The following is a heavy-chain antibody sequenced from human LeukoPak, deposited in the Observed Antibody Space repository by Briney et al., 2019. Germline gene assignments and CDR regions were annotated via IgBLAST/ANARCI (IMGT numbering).Heavy chain of an antibody. CDR1: GYSIRSGCY. CDR3: ARGIGGMATGNWFDP. CDR2: LDYSGST. J-gene: IGHJ5*02. D-gene: IGHD5-24*01. Sequence: PSETLSLTCTVSGYSIRSGCYWGWIRQPPGKGLEWIGSLDYSGSTYHNPSLKSRVTISVDTSKNQFSLKLSSVTAADTAVYYCARGIGGMATGNWFDPWGQGTLVTVSS. V-gene: IGHV4-38-2*02.